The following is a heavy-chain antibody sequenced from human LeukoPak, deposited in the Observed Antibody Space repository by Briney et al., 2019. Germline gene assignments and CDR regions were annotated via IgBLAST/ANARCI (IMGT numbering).Heavy chain of an antibody. Sequence: GGSLRLSCAASGFTFSDYYMSWIRQAPGKGLEWVSYISSSGSTIYYADSVKGRFTISRDNAKNSLYLQMNSLRAEDTAVYYCAKDREAYYYGSGSYWFDPWGQGTLVTVSS. CDR3: AKDREAYYYGSGSYWFDP. CDR2: ISSSGSTI. V-gene: IGHV3-11*04. J-gene: IGHJ5*02. D-gene: IGHD3-10*01. CDR1: GFTFSDYY.